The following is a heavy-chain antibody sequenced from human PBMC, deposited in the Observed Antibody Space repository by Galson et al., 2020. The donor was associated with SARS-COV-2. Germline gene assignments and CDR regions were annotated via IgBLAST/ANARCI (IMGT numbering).Heavy chain of an antibody. Sequence: SGGSLRLSCAASGFTFDDYGMSWVRQAPGKGLEWVSGINWNGGSTGYADSVKGRFTISRDNAKNSLYLQMNSLRAEDTALYHCARVSNPIYYYYYMDVWGKGTTVTVSS. CDR3: ARVSNPIYYYYYMDV. V-gene: IGHV3-20*01. CDR2: INWNGGST. CDR1: GFTFDDYG. J-gene: IGHJ6*03. D-gene: IGHD2-2*01.